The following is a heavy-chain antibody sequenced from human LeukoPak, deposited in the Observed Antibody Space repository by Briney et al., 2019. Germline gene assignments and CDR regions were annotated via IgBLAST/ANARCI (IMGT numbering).Heavy chain of an antibody. CDR3: ARGESSDCTCIDY. D-gene: IGHD2-21*02. Sequence: GGSLRLSCAASGFTVSSRYMSWVRQAPEKGLEWVSVIHGDGSTYYADSVKGRFTTSRDNSKNTLYLQMNSLRAEDTAVYYCARGESSDCTCIDYWGQGTLVSVSS. CDR1: GFTVSSRY. J-gene: IGHJ4*02. CDR2: IHGDGST. V-gene: IGHV3-53*01.